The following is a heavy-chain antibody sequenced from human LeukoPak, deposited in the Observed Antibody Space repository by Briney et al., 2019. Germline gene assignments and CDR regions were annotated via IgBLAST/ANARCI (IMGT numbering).Heavy chain of an antibody. J-gene: IGHJ4*02. Sequence: GGSLRLSCAASGFTFSSYEMHWVHQAPGKGLEWVAFIRYDGTNKYYADSVKGRFTISRDNSKNTLYLQMNSLRAEDTAVFYCATFPYYFDSSGSYYFDFWGQGTLVTVSS. CDR2: IRYDGTNK. V-gene: IGHV3-30*02. CDR1: GFTFSSYE. CDR3: ATFPYYFDSSGSYYFDF. D-gene: IGHD3-22*01.